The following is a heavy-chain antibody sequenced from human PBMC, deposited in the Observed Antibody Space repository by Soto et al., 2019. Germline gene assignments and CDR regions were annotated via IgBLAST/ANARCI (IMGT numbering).Heavy chain of an antibody. CDR3: ARDGDSDYELFDY. Sequence: GGSLRLSCAASGFTFSSYAMSWVRQAPGKGLEWVSAISGDGASTYYADSVKGRFTISRDNSKNTLYLQMNSLRAEDTAVFYCARDGDSDYELFDYWGQGTLVTVSS. J-gene: IGHJ4*02. D-gene: IGHD5-12*01. CDR1: GFTFSSYA. V-gene: IGHV3-23*01. CDR2: ISGDGAST.